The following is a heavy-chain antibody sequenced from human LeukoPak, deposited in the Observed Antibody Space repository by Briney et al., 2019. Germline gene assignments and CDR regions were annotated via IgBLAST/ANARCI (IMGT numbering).Heavy chain of an antibody. Sequence: KPSETLSLTCTVSGGSISSYYWSWIRQPPGKGLEWIGYIYYSGSTNYNPSLKSRVTISVDTSKNQFSLKLSSVTAADTAVYYCARVDTAMVDEYYFDYWGQGTLVTVSS. CDR1: GGSISSYY. V-gene: IGHV4-59*01. J-gene: IGHJ4*02. CDR3: ARVDTAMVDEYYFDY. CDR2: IYYSGST. D-gene: IGHD5-18*01.